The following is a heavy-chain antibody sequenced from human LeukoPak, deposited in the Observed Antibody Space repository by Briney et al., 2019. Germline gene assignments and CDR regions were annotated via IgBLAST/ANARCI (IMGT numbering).Heavy chain of an antibody. J-gene: IGHJ4*02. CDR2: ISAYNGNT. V-gene: IGHV1-18*01. Sequence: ASMKVACKASGYTFTSYGISWDRQAPGQGLEWMGWISAYNGNTNYAQKLQGRVTMTTDTSTSTAYMELRSLRSDDTAVYYCARAYSSVPFDYWGQGTLVTVSS. CDR1: GYTFTSYG. D-gene: IGHD6-25*01. CDR3: ARAYSSVPFDY.